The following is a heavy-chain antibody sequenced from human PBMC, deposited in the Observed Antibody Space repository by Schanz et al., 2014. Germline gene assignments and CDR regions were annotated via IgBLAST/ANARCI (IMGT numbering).Heavy chain of an antibody. CDR1: GFNSDDYA. V-gene: IGHV3-7*01. D-gene: IGHD4-17*01. J-gene: IGHJ3*02. CDR3: ARKMKLGVYGGKGHDSLDI. CDR2: IKKDGSEK. Sequence: DVQLVESGGGLVQPGKSLRLSCAASGFNSDDYAMHWVRQAPGKGLEWVANIKKDGSEKYYVDSVKGRFTISRDNAKNTLYLQMNTLRAEDTAVYYCARKMKLGVYGGKGHDSLDIWGQGTMVTVSS.